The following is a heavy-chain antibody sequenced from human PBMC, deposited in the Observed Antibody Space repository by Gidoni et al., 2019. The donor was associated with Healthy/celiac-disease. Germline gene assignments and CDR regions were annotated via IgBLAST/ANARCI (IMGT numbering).Heavy chain of an antibody. CDR3: AKGMKWELLNDAFDI. Sequence: QPGRSLRLSCAASGFTFSSYGMHWVRQAPGKGLEWVAVISYDGSNKYYADSVKGRFTISRDNSKNTLYLQMNSLRAEDTAVYYCAKGMKWELLNDAFDIWGQGTMVTVSS. CDR1: GFTFSSYG. J-gene: IGHJ3*02. CDR2: ISYDGSNK. D-gene: IGHD1-26*01. V-gene: IGHV3-30*18.